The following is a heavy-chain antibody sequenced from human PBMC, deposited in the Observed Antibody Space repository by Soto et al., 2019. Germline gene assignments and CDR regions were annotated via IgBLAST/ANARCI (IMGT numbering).Heavy chain of an antibody. D-gene: IGHD3-3*01. CDR1: GYTFTSYG. Sequence: QVQLVQSGAEVKKPGASVKVSCKASGYTFTSYGISWVRQAPGQGLEWMGWISAYNGNTNYAQKHQGRVTMTTETSTRTAYMEMRSLRSDDTAVYYCARDPVGLRFLEWLPSYMDVWGKGTTVTVSS. V-gene: IGHV1-18*01. CDR3: ARDPVGLRFLEWLPSYMDV. J-gene: IGHJ6*03. CDR2: ISAYNGNT.